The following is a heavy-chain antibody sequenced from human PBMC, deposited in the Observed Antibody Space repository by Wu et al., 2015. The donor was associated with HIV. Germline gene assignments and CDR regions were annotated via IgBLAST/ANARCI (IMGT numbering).Heavy chain of an antibody. J-gene: IGHJ3*02. D-gene: IGHD1-7*01. Sequence: QVQLVQSGAEVKKPGASVKVSCKASGYTFTDYFMHWVRQAPGQGLEWLGWINPNSGGTNYAQKFQDRVTMTRDTSINTAYMELSRLRFDDTALYYCARANWNYGEAFDIWGQGTMVTVSS. CDR2: INPNSGGT. CDR3: ARANWNYGEAFDI. CDR1: GYTFTDYF. V-gene: IGHV1-2*02.